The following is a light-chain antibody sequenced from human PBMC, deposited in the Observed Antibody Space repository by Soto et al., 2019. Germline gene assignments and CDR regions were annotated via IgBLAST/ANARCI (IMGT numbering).Light chain of an antibody. CDR3: CSYAGSSTLDVV. Sequence: QSALTQPASVSGSPGQSITISCTGTSSDVGSYNLVSWYQQHPGKAPKLMMYEGSKRPSGVSNRFSGSKSGNTASLTISGLQAEDEADYYCCSYAGSSTLDVVFGGGTKLTVL. J-gene: IGLJ2*01. CDR2: EGS. CDR1: SSDVGSYNL. V-gene: IGLV2-23*01.